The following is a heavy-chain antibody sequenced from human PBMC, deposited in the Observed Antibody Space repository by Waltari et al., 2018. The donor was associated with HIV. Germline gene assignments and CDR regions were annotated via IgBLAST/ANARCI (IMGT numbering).Heavy chain of an antibody. Sequence: EVQLVESGGGLIQPGGSLRLSCAAPEFTVREADNTWVRQAPGKGLEWVSLIYAGGDTTYADSVRGRFTISRDSSKNTLYLQMNSLRAEDTAVYYCALGCGGTWCFGSWGQGTLLTVSS. D-gene: IGHD2-8*02. CDR3: ALGCGGTWCFGS. V-gene: IGHV3-53*01. CDR2: IYAGGDT. CDR1: EFTVREAD. J-gene: IGHJ5*01.